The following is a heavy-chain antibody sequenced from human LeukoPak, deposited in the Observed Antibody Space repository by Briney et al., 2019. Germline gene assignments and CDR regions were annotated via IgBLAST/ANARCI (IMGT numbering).Heavy chain of an antibody. J-gene: IGHJ3*01. V-gene: IGHV1-69*05. Sequence: ASVKVSCKASGGTFSSYAINWVRQAPGQGLEWLGRIIPIFATTNYAQKFQARVTITTDESTNTAHMELSSLRSEDTAMYYCARESRYCIGDSCYPNAFDVWGQGTMVTISS. CDR2: IIPIFATT. CDR1: GGTFSSYA. CDR3: ARESRYCIGDSCYPNAFDV. D-gene: IGHD2-15*01.